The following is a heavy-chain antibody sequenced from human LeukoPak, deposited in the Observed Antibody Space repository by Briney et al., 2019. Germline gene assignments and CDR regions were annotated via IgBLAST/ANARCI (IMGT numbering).Heavy chain of an antibody. D-gene: IGHD5-18*01. V-gene: IGHV4-61*02. CDR1: GGSISSGSYY. CDR2: IYTSGST. J-gene: IGHJ4*02. CDR3: GRGVGGGYSYVRLDY. Sequence: SETLSLTCTVSGGSISSGSYYWSWIRQPAGKGLESIGRIYTSGSTNYNPALKSRVTISVDTSKNQYSLKRSSVTAADAAVYYCGRGVGGGYSYVRLDYWGQGTLVTVSS.